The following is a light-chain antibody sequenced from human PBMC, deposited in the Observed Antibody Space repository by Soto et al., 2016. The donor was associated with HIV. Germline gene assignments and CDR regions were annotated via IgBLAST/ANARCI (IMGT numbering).Light chain of an antibody. V-gene: IGKV1-6*01. CDR2: SAS. Sequence: AIQMTQSPSSLSASVGDRVTITCRAGQGIKNELGWYQQKPGEAPKLLIYSASTLGSGVPLRFSGSGSGTDFTLTISSLQPEDSASDFCLQDYSYPYSFGQGTKLEI. CDR1: QGIKNE. J-gene: IGKJ2*03. CDR3: LQDYSYPYS.